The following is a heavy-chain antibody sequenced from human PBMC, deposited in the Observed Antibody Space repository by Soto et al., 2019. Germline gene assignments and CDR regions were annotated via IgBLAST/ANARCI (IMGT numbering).Heavy chain of an antibody. CDR1: GGTFSSYA. CDR2: IIPISDTT. CDR3: ARSQGSSTSLEIYYYFYYGMDV. D-gene: IGHD2-2*01. V-gene: IGHV1-69*01. Sequence: QVQLVQSGAEVKKPGSSVKVSCKASGGTFSSYAISWVRQAPGQGLEWMGGIIPISDTTNYAQKFQGRVTITAVESTSTAYMELSRLRSDDTAVYYCARSQGSSTSLEIYYYFYYGMDVWGQGTTVTVSS. J-gene: IGHJ6*02.